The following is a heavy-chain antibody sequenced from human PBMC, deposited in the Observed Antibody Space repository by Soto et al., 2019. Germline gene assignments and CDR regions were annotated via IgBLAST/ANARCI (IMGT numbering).Heavy chain of an antibody. D-gene: IGHD3-9*01. J-gene: IGHJ4*02. CDR1: GFPFATYA. CDR2: ISRSGGRT. CDR3: GTVANVGVLIEYFIN. Sequence: GGSLRLSCGSSGFPFATYAMGWVRQASGKGLEWVSGISRSGGRTYYADSVRGRFTISRDNSQNTLYLQMNGLRDDDTALYYCGTVANVGVLIEYFINWSQGSLVAISS. V-gene: IGHV3-23*01.